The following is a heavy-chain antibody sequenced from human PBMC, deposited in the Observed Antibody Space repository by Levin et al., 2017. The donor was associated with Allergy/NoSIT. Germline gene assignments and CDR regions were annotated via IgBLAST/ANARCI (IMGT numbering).Heavy chain of an antibody. CDR2: INGDGSST. J-gene: IGHJ4*02. D-gene: IGHD1-26*01. V-gene: IGHV3-74*01. CDR1: GFTFSSYW. CDR3: ARALIVGATSGGDY. Sequence: GESLKISCAASGFTFSSYWMHWVRQAPGKGLVWVSRINGDGSSTNYADSVKGRFTISRDNAKNTLYLQMNSLRSDDTALYYCARALIVGATSGGDYWGQGTLVTVSA.